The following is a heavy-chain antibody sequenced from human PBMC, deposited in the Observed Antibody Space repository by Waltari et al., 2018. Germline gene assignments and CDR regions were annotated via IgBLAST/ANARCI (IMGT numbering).Heavy chain of an antibody. J-gene: IGHJ4*02. CDR1: GLSFGDYG. CDR2: IRSKAYGGKT. V-gene: IGHV3-49*04. D-gene: IGHD6-13*01. CDR3: TRDLGIAAPDYFDY. Sequence: EVQLVESGGGLVQPGRSLRLSCTGSGLSFGDYGMSWVRQAPGKGLEWVGFIRSKAYGGKTEYAASVKGRFTISRDDSKSIAYLQMNSLKTEDTAVYYCTRDLGIAAPDYFDYWGQGTLVTVSS.